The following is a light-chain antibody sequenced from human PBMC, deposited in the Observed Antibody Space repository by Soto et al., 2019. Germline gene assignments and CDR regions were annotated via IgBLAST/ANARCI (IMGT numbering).Light chain of an antibody. CDR3: HSYDSSLSGHVI. J-gene: IGLJ2*01. CDR2: GNT. V-gene: IGLV1-40*01. Sequence: QAVVTQPPSVSGAPGQRVTISCTGSSSNIGAGYDVHWYQQLPGTAPKLLIYGNTNRPSGVPDRFSGSKSGTSASLAIAGLQAEDEADDYCHSYDSSLSGHVIFGGGTKVTVL. CDR1: SSNIGAGYD.